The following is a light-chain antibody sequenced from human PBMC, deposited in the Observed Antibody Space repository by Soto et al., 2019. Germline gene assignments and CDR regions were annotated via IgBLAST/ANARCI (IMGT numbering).Light chain of an antibody. J-gene: IGLJ1*01. CDR2: DVS. CDR1: SSDVGGYNY. Sequence: QSALTQPASVSGSPGQSVTISCTGTSSDVGGYNYVSWYQQNAGKAPKLTIYDVSNRPSGVSDRFSGSKSGNTASLTISGLQAEDEADYYCSSSTSGTTPYVFGTGTKLTVL. CDR3: SSSTSGTTPYV. V-gene: IGLV2-14*03.